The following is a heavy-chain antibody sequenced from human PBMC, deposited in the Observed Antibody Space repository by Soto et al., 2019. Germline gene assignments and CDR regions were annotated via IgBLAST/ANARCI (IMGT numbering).Heavy chain of an antibody. Sequence: PSETLSLTCAVSGGSISSNNWWSWVRQPPGKGLECIGEIYHSGSTNYNPSLESRVTILVDKSKNKFSLNLSSVTAADTAVYYCARRTDYYASSGTFDYWGQGTLVTVS. CDR1: GGSISSNNW. D-gene: IGHD3-22*01. J-gene: IGHJ4*02. CDR3: ARRTDYYASSGTFDY. V-gene: IGHV4-4*02. CDR2: IYHSGST.